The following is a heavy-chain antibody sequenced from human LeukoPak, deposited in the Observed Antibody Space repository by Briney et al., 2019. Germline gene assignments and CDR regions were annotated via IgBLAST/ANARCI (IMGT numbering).Heavy chain of an antibody. Sequence: GGALRLSCAASGFTFSNAWMSWVRQAPGKGLEWVGRIKSKTDGGTTDYAARVKGRFTISRDDSKNTLYLQMNSLKTEDTAVYYCTTEYLYGSGSYKVNYYYYMDVWGKGTTVTVSS. CDR2: IKSKTDGGTT. V-gene: IGHV3-15*01. J-gene: IGHJ6*03. D-gene: IGHD3-10*01. CDR3: TTEYLYGSGSYKVNYYYYMDV. CDR1: GFTFSNAW.